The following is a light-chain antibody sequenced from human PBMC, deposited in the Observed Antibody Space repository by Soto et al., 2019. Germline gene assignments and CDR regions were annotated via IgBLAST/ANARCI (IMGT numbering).Light chain of an antibody. Sequence: QSVLTQPPSVSAAPGQGVTISCSGSSSNIGNDYVSWYQHLPGTAPKLLIYENYKRPSGIPDRFSGSKSGTSATLGITGLQTGEEAVYYCETWDRSLSAGVFGGGTKLTVL. CDR2: ENY. J-gene: IGLJ2*01. CDR1: SSNIGNDY. V-gene: IGLV1-51*01. CDR3: ETWDRSLSAGV.